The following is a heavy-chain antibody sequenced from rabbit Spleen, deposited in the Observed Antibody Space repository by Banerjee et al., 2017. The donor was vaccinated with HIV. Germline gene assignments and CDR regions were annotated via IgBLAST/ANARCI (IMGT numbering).Heavy chain of an antibody. V-gene: IGHV1S45*01. J-gene: IGHJ2*01. CDR1: GFSFSSNW. CDR2: IDTNDGDT. D-gene: IGHD1-1*01. Sequence: LEESGGGLVKPGGTLTLTCTVSGFSFSSNWICWVRQDPGKGLEWIACIDTNDGDTDYANWPKGRFTSSNTSSTTVTLQMTRLTAADTATYFCSRNYVNAFDPWGPGTLVTVS. CDR3: SRNYVNAFDP.